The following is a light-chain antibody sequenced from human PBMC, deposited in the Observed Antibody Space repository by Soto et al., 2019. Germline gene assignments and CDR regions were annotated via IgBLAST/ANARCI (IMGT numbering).Light chain of an antibody. CDR2: GAY. CDR3: KQYNSWPWT. CDR1: QSISSK. J-gene: IGKJ1*01. Sequence: EIVMTQSPVTPSVSPGEGATLSCRASQSISSKLAWYQQKPGQAPRLLIYGAYTRATGIQARFSGSGSGTEFTLSIRSLQSEDSAVYYCKQYNSWPWTFGQGTKVDIK. V-gene: IGKV3-15*01.